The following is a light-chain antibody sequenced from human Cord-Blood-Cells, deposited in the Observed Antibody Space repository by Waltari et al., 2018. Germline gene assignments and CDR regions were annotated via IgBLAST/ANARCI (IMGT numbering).Light chain of an antibody. Sequence: QSALTQPASVSGSPGQSITISCTGTSSAVGCYNLVSWYQQHPGKAPKLMIYEGSKRPSGVSNRFSGSKSGNTASLTISGLQAEDEADYYCCSYAGSSTSWVFGGGTKLTVL. CDR3: CSYAGSSTSWV. V-gene: IGLV2-23*01. CDR2: EGS. J-gene: IGLJ3*02. CDR1: SSAVGCYNL.